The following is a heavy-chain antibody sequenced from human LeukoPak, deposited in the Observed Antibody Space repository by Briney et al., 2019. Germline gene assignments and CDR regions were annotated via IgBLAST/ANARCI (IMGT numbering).Heavy chain of an antibody. CDR1: GGSISGYY. Sequence: KPSETLSLTCTVSGGSISGYYWSWIRQPPGQGLEWIGYIHYSGSTKHTPSLKSRVTIPVDTSKNHFSLKLTSVTAADTAVYYCARHGGSGFCTNGVCYVGAFDIWGQGAMVTVSS. D-gene: IGHD2-8*01. J-gene: IGHJ3*02. V-gene: IGHV4-59*12. CDR2: IHYSGST. CDR3: ARHGGSGFCTNGVCYVGAFDI.